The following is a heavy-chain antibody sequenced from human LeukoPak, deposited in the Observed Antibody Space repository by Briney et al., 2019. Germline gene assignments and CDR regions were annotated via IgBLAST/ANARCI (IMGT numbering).Heavy chain of an antibody. CDR1: GFTFSNYV. Sequence: GGSLRLSRAASGFTFSNYVIHWVRQPPGKGLEWVSLIRYDGSSKYYADSVSGRFTISRDNSKNTLYLQMNSLRAEDTAVYYCARYSGNYGLDYWGQGTLVTVSS. V-gene: IGHV3-30*02. CDR2: IRYDGSSK. D-gene: IGHD4-17*01. J-gene: IGHJ4*02. CDR3: ARYSGNYGLDY.